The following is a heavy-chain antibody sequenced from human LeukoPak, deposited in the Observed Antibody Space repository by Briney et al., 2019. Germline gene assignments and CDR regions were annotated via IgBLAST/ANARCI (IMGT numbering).Heavy chain of an antibody. CDR2: IRQDGGEK. CDR3: ARDGTAAGLYFDL. CDR1: GFTFSSSW. J-gene: IGHJ4*01. Sequence: GGSLRLSCAASGFTFSSSWMSWVRQAPGKGLEWVASIRQDGGEKSYVDSVKGRFTISRDNTKNSLYLQMSSLRAEDTAVYYCARDGTAAGLYFDLWGQGTLVTVSS. D-gene: IGHD6-13*01. V-gene: IGHV3-7*01.